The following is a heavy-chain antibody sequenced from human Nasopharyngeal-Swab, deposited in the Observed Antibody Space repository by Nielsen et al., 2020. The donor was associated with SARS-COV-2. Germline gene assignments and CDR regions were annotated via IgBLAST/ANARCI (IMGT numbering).Heavy chain of an antibody. CDR3: ASPDYGDY. Sequence: ASVKVSCKASGFSFTNYVIHWVCQAPGQRPEWMGWIYVGNGDTQYTPNFQGRVTFTRDTSANTAYMEMSSLTSEDTAVFYCASPDYGDYWGQGTLVTVSS. V-gene: IGHV1-3*01. J-gene: IGHJ4*02. CDR1: GFSFTNYV. CDR2: IYVGNGDT.